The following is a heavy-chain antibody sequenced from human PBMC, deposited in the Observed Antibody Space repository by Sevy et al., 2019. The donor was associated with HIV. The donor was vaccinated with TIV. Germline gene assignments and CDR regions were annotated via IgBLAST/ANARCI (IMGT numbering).Heavy chain of an antibody. J-gene: IGHJ4*02. CDR3: TRGKGVQSVFDY. CDR1: GFTFTDYA. V-gene: IGHV3-49*04. Sequence: GGSLRLSCTASGFTFTDYAMNWVRQSPGKGLEWVAFFKGKADGGTQDDAESVKGRFTISRDNSNNIAYLQMNELKTEDTGVYYCTRGKGVQSVFDYWGQGALVTVSS. D-gene: IGHD3-16*01. CDR2: FKGKADGGTQ.